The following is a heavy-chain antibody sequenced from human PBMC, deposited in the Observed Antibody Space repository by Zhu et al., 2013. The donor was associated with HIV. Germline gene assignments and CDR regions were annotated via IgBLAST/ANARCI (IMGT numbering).Heavy chain of an antibody. CDR1: GGTFSSYA. D-gene: IGHD3-3*01. V-gene: IGHV1-69*06. CDR2: IIPIFGTA. Sequence: QVQLVQSGAEVKKPGSSVKVSCKASGGTFSSYAISWVRQAPGQGLEWMGGIIPIFGTANYAQKFQGRVTITADKSTSTAYMELSSLRSEDTAVYYCARVNERFLEWTQTHGLYYYYGMDVWGQGTTVTVSS. CDR3: ARVNERFLEWTQTHGLYYYYGMDV. J-gene: IGHJ6*02.